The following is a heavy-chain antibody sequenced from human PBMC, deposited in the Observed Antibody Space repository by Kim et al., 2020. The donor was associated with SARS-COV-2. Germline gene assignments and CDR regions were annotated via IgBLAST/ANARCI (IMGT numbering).Heavy chain of an antibody. V-gene: IGHV3-74*03. D-gene: IGHD6-19*01. Sequence: GGSLRLSCVAPASIFNNFWMCWVRQAPGKGLVWVSRIMHDGNNIAYADFVKGRFTISRDNARNTLHLQMDNLRDDDTGVYYCGAEGQQWLGGAVGHWGRGIQVTVAS. CDR3: GAEGQQWLGGAVGH. CDR2: IMHDGNNI. J-gene: IGHJ5*02. CDR1: ASIFNNFW.